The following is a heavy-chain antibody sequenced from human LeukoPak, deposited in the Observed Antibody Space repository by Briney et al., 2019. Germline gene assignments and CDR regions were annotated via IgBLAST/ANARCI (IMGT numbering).Heavy chain of an antibody. V-gene: IGHV3-64*01. CDR2: MSSNGGIT. D-gene: IGHD6-19*01. CDR3: ARAGSGWYSMDV. J-gene: IGHJ6*02. Sequence: GGSLRLSCAASGFTFSSYAMHWIRQAPGKGLEYASVMSSNGGITYYANSVKGRFTISRDNSKNTLYLQMGSLRAEDMAVYYCARAGSGWYSMDVWGQGTTVTVSS. CDR1: GFTFSSYA.